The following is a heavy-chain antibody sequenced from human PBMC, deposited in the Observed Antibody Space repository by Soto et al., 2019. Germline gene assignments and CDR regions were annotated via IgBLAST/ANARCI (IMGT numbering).Heavy chain of an antibody. Sequence: ETLCLTCTVSGGSINTFYWSWVRQPAGKGLEWIGRIFSSGSTSFNPSLESRVAMSVDTSKNPFSLNWSSVTAAEMAVYYGAREGSYSAYNFAHGIQLWSFDFWGQGALVTVSS. CDR1: GGSINTFY. V-gene: IGHV4-4*07. CDR2: IFSSGST. CDR3: AREGSYSAYNFAHGIQLWSFDF. D-gene: IGHD5-12*01. J-gene: IGHJ4*02.